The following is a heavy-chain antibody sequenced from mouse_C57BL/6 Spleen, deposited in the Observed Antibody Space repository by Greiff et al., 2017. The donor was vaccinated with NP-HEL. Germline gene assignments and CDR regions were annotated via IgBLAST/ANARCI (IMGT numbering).Heavy chain of an antibody. V-gene: IGHV1-64*01. J-gene: IGHJ4*01. Sequence: QVQLQQPGAELVQPGASVKLSCKASGYTFTSYWMHWVKQRPGQGLEWIGMIHPNSGSTNYNEKFKSKATLTVDKSSSTAYMQLSSLTSEDSAVYYCARANYYGSSYAMDYWGQGTSVTVSS. D-gene: IGHD1-1*01. CDR1: GYTFTSYW. CDR2: IHPNSGST. CDR3: ARANYYGSSYAMDY.